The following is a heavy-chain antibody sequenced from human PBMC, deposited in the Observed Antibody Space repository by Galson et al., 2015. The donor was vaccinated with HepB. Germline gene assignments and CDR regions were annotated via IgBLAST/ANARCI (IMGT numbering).Heavy chain of an antibody. CDR2: INPNSGGT. V-gene: IGHV1-2*06. CDR3: ARDITMVQGADMDV. J-gene: IGHJ6*03. D-gene: IGHD3-10*01. Sequence: SVKVSCKASGYTFTGYYMHWVRQAPGQGLEWMGRINPNSGGTNYAQKFQGRVTMTRDTSISTAYMELSRLRSDDTAVYYCARDITMVQGADMDVWGKGTTVTVSS. CDR1: GYTFTGYY.